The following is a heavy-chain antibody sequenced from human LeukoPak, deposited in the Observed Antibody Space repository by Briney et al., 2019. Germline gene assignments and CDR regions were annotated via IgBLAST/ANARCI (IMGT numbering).Heavy chain of an antibody. CDR3: ARGGYESGFDY. CDR1: GGSFSGYY. D-gene: IGHD5-12*01. CDR2: INHSGST. V-gene: IGHV4-34*01. J-gene: IGHJ4*02. Sequence: SETLSLTCAVYGGSFSGYYWSWIRQPPGKGLEWIGEINHSGSTNYNPSLKSRVTISVDTSKNQFSLKLSSVTAADTAVYYCARGGYESGFDYWGQGTLVTVPS.